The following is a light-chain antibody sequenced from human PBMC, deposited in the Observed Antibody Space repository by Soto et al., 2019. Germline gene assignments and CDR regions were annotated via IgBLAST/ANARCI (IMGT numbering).Light chain of an antibody. Sequence: EIVMTQSPATLSVSPGERATLSCRASQSVSTNLAWYQQKPGQAPRLLIHDASSRATGIPARFSGSGSGTEFTLTISSLQSEDFAVYYCQQNHDWPPLTFGGGTKVEIK. V-gene: IGKV3-15*01. J-gene: IGKJ4*01. CDR3: QQNHDWPPLT. CDR1: QSVSTN. CDR2: DAS.